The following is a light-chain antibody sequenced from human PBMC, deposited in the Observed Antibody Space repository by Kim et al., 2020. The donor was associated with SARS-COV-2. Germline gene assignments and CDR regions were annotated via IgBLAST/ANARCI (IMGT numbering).Light chain of an antibody. CDR2: EVS. Sequence: QSALTQPPSASGSPGQSVTISCTGTSSDGGGYNYVSWYQQDPGKALKLMIYEVSKRPSGVPDRFSGSKSGSTASLTVSGLQAEDEAEYYCSSYAGSNNYVFGTGTKVTVL. V-gene: IGLV2-8*01. J-gene: IGLJ1*01. CDR3: SSYAGSNNYV. CDR1: SSDGGGYNY.